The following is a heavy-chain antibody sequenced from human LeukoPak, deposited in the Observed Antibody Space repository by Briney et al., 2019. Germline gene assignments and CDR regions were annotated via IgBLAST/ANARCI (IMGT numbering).Heavy chain of an antibody. CDR2: ISSSSGTI. D-gene: IGHD2-15*01. CDR1: GFTFSSYS. CDR3: VRGYSFGPYGMDV. Sequence: GGSLRLSCVGSGFTFSSYSMSWVRQAPGKGLEWLSYISSSSGTIYYADSVKGRFTISRDNAKNSLYLQMNSLRAEDTAVYFCVRGYSFGPYGMDVWGQGTTVTVSS. J-gene: IGHJ6*02. V-gene: IGHV3-48*01.